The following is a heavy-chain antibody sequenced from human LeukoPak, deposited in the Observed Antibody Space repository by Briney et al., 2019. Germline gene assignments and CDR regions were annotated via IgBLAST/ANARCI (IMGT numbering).Heavy chain of an antibody. V-gene: IGHV3-48*02. CDR2: ISSGSSTI. CDR3: ARENIVVVTAIRDAFDI. CDR1: GFTFSNYA. D-gene: IGHD2-21*02. Sequence: QPGGSLRLSCAASGFTFSNYAMSWVRQAPGKGLEWVSYISSGSSTIYYADSVKGRFTISRDNAKNSLCLQMNSLRDEDTAVYYCARENIVVVTAIRDAFDIWGQGTMVTVSS. J-gene: IGHJ3*02.